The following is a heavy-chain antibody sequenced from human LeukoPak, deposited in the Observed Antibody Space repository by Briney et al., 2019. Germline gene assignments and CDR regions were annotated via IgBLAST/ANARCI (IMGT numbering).Heavy chain of an antibody. Sequence: PGGSLRLSCAASGFTFSDYYMSWIRQAPGKGLEWVAVIWYDGSNKYYADSVKGRFTISRDNSKNTLYLQMNSLRAEDTAVYYCARDRSMRRGTVVTPGFIDYWGQGTLVTVSS. CDR2: IWYDGSNK. D-gene: IGHD4-23*01. V-gene: IGHV3-33*08. J-gene: IGHJ4*02. CDR3: ARDRSMRRGTVVTPGFIDY. CDR1: GFTFSDYY.